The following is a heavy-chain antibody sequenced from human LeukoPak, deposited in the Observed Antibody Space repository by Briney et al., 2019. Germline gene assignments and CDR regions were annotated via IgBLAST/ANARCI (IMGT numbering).Heavy chain of an antibody. CDR3: AHRAAVPGTLGY. D-gene: IGHD6-19*01. CDR1: GFSLSTSGVG. CDR2: IYWDDDK. V-gene: IGHV2-5*02. Sequence: SGPTLVKPTQTLTLTCTFSGFSLSTSGVGVAWIRQPPGKALEWLALIYWDDDKRHSPSLKSRLTITKDTSKNQVVLTMTNMDPVDTATYYCAHRAAVPGTLGYWGQGTLVTVST. J-gene: IGHJ4*02.